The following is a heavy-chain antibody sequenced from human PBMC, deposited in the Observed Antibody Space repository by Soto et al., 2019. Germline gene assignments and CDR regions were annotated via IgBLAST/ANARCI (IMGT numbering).Heavy chain of an antibody. CDR2: ISHDGVTK. V-gene: IGHV3-30-3*01. Sequence: GGSLRLSCTASGSTFPNYPMHWVRQAPDKGLEWVAVISHDGVTKNSADSVKGRFTISRGNSRNTLYLQMNSLRIEDTAMYYCVRGGYSSSWERLDPWGQGTLVTVSS. CDR3: VRGGYSSSWERLDP. J-gene: IGHJ5*02. D-gene: IGHD4-4*01. CDR1: GSTFPNYP.